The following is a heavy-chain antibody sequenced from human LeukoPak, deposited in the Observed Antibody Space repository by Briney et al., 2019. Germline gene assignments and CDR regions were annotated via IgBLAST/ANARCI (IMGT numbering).Heavy chain of an antibody. Sequence: ASVKVSCKASGYTFTGYYMHWVRQAPGQGLEWMGWINPNSGGTNYAQKFQGRVTMTRDTSVSTAYMELSRLRSDDTAVYYCASDEYSSSSSGAWGQGTLVTVSS. CDR1: GYTFTGYY. CDR3: ASDEYSSSSSGA. D-gene: IGHD6-6*01. V-gene: IGHV1-2*02. J-gene: IGHJ4*02. CDR2: INPNSGGT.